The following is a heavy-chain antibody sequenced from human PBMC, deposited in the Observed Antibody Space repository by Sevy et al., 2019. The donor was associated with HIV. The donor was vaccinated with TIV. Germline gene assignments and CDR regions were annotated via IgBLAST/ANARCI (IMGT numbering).Heavy chain of an antibody. CDR1: GGSINSDH. CDR2: VYYTGGT. V-gene: IGHV4-59*08. Sequence: SETLSLTCTVSGGSINSDHWNWIRQPPGKGLEWIGYVYYTGGTNYNPSLKNRVTISVDRTKNQFSLKRTCVPAADTAVYYCARRNDFDIWGQGTMVTVSS. CDR3: ARRNDFDI. J-gene: IGHJ3*02.